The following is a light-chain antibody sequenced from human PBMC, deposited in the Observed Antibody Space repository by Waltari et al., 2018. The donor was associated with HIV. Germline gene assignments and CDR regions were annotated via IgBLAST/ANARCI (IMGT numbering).Light chain of an antibody. J-gene: IGLJ1*01. CDR1: NIGAKS. CDR2: YNS. V-gene: IGLV3-21*04. Sequence: PPSVSVAPGKMASVTCGGDNIGAKSVHWYQQRPGQAPLLIIFYNSDRPSGISERFSGSNSVGAATLTITRVEAGDEADYYCQVWDPLSDHPVFGTGTKVTVL. CDR3: QVWDPLSDHPV.